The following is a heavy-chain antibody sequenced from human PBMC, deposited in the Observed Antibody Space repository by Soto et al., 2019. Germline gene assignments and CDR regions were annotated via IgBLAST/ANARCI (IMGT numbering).Heavy chain of an antibody. CDR2: ISHSGST. V-gene: IGHV4-30-2*06. J-gene: IGHJ4*02. Sequence: SETLSLTCAVSSGSISSGGYSWSWIRQSPGKGLEWIGYISHSGSTYYNPSLKSRVTISVDRSKNQFSLKLSSVTAADTAVYYCASGSHVPHYWGQGTLVTVSS. D-gene: IGHD6-6*01. CDR3: ASGSHVPHY. CDR1: SGSISSGGYS.